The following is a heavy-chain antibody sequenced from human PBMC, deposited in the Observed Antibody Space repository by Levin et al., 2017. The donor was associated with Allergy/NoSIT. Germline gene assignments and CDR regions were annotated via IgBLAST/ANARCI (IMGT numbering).Heavy chain of an antibody. CDR1: GFTFRSYR. CDR3: ARDYSYALDV. V-gene: IGHV3-74*01. Sequence: ASVKVSCEVSGFTFRSYRMHWVRQAPGKGPVWVSRIFGDGSSTFYADSVKGRFTISRDNAKNTLYLQMNGLRVEDTAVYYCARDYSYALDVWGQGTTVTVSS. CDR2: IFGDGSST. D-gene: IGHD2-8*01. J-gene: IGHJ6*02.